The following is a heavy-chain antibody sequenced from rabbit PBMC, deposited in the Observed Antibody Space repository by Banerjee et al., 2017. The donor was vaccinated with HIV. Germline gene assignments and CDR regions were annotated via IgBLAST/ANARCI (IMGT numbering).Heavy chain of an antibody. V-gene: IGHV1S43*01. Sequence: GASLTLTCKASGFTLSSYWMWWVRQAPGKGLELIACIYTSSGGTYYASWVNGRFTISRSTSLSAVDLKMTSLTAADTATYFCARAYGSASGYDLWGQGTLVTVS. CDR2: IYTSSGGT. J-gene: IGHJ3*01. D-gene: IGHD1-1*01. CDR3: ARAYGSASGYDL. CDR1: GFTLSSYW.